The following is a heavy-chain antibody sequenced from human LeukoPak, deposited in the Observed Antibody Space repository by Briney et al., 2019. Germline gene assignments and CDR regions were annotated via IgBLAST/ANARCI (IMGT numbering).Heavy chain of an antibody. J-gene: IGHJ5*02. CDR2: IYTSGST. Sequence: SETLSLTCTVSGGSISSGSYYWSWIRQPAGKGLEWIGRIYTSGSTNYNPSLKSRVTISVDTSKNQFSLKLSSVTAADTAVYYCARGRNWFDPWGQGTLVTVSS. V-gene: IGHV4-61*02. CDR3: ARGRNWFDP. CDR1: GGSISSGSYY.